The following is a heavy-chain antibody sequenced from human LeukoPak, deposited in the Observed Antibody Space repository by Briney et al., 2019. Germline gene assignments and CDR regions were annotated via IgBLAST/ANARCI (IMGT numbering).Heavy chain of an antibody. CDR1: VYTFTNDD. CDR2: MNPNSGLE. D-gene: IGHD6-19*01. V-gene: IGHV1-8*02. J-gene: IGHJ4*02. CDR3: ARGSWESGCMD. Sequence: ASVKVSCKASVYTFTNDDISWVRQATGQGLEWMGWMNPNSGLEGYVQKFQGRFTMSRDTSISTAYMELSSLRSEDTAVYYCARGSWESGCMDWGQGRLVTVSS.